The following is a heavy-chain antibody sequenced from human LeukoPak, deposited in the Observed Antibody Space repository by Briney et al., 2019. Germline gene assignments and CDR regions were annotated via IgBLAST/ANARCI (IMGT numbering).Heavy chain of an antibody. CDR2: ISYTGSNK. CDR1: GFTFSSYA. Sequence: QSGGSLRLSCAASGFTFSSYAMHWVRQAPGKGLEWVAVISYTGSNKYYADSVKGRFTISRDNSKNMLYLQMNSLRAEDTALYYCAKGWSNGMDVWGQGTRVTVSS. J-gene: IGHJ6*02. V-gene: IGHV3-30-3*01. D-gene: IGHD6-13*01. CDR3: AKGWSNGMDV.